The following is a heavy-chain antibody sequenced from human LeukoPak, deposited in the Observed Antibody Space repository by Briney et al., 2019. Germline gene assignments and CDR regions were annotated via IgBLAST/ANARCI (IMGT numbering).Heavy chain of an antibody. Sequence: GGSLRLSCAASGFTFSSYSMNWVRQAPGKGLEWVSYISSSSSTIYYADSVKGRFTISRDNAKNSLYLQMNSLRAEDTAVYYCARVWHSSSSRLGYWGQGTLVTVSS. CDR1: GFTFSSYS. D-gene: IGHD6-6*01. CDR2: ISSSSSTI. V-gene: IGHV3-48*01. J-gene: IGHJ4*02. CDR3: ARVWHSSSSRLGY.